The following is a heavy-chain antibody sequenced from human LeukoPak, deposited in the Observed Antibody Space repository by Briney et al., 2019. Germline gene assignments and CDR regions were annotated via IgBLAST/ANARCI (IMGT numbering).Heavy chain of an antibody. V-gene: IGHV3-23*01. CDR3: ARRDIVVVVSASDY. CDR2: ITASGDRT. CDR1: GFTFSSYS. J-gene: IGHJ4*02. Sequence: GGSLRLSCAASGFTFSSYSMNWVRQAPGKGLEWVSGITASGDRTFYGDSVRGRFTMSRDNSKNTVYLQMNSLRVDDTAVYYCARRDIVVVVSASDYWGQGTLVTVSS. D-gene: IGHD2-15*01.